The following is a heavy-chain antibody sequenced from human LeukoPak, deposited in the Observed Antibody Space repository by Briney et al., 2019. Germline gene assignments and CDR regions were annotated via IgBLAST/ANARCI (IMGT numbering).Heavy chain of an antibody. CDR3: ASQWGSGNYGMDV. V-gene: IGHV4-31*03. Sequence: SETLSLTCTVSGGSISSGGYYWSWLRQHPGTGLEWIGYIYYSGSTYYNPSLKSRVTISVDTSKNQFSLKLCSVTAADTAVYYCASQWGSGNYGMDVWGKGTTVTVSS. J-gene: IGHJ6*04. D-gene: IGHD1-26*01. CDR1: GGSISSGGYY. CDR2: IYYSGST.